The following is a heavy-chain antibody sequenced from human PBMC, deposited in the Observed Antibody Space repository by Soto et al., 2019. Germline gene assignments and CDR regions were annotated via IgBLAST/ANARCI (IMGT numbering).Heavy chain of an antibody. Sequence: ASVKVSCKASGYTFTSYDINWVRQATGQGLEWMGWMNPNSGNTGYAQKFQGGVTMTRNTTISTAYMELSSLRYEDTAVYYCARFFESSVAYYDSSGYIYYYGMDVWGQGTTVTVSS. CDR3: ARFFESSVAYYDSSGYIYYYGMDV. CDR2: MNPNSGNT. CDR1: GYTFTSYD. D-gene: IGHD3-22*01. J-gene: IGHJ6*02. V-gene: IGHV1-8*01.